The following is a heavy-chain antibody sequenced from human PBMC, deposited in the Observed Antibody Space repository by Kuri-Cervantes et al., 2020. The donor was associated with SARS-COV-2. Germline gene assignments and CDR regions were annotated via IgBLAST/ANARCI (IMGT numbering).Heavy chain of an antibody. V-gene: IGHV3-73*01. J-gene: IGHJ4*02. CDR1: GSLFSASA. CDR3: TTLIDY. CDR2: VRGKANNYGT. Sequence: GASLKISCEVSGSLFSASAIHWVRQASGKGLEWVGRVRGKANNYGTAYAASVKGRFTISRDDSKNMAYLQMHSLKTEDTAVYYCTTLIDYWGQGALVTVSS.